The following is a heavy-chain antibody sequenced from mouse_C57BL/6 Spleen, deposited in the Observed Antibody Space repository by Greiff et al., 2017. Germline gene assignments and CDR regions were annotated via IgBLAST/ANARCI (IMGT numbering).Heavy chain of an antibody. CDR2: ISGGGGNT. J-gene: IGHJ2*01. D-gene: IGHD2-3*01. V-gene: IGHV5-9*01. Sequence: EVKLVESGGGLVKPGGSLKLSCAASGFTFSSYTMSWVRQTPEKRLEWVATISGGGGNTYYPDSVKGRFTISRDNAKNTLYLQMSSLRSEDTALYYCARHHDGYYPYYFDYWGQGTTLTVSS. CDR1: GFTFSSYT. CDR3: ARHHDGYYPYYFDY.